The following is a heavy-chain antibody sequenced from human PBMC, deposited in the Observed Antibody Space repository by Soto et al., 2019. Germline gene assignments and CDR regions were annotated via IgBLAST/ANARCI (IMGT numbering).Heavy chain of an antibody. Sequence: SSETLSLTCTVSGGSISSYYWSWIRQPPGKGLEWIGYIYYSGSTNYNPSLKSRVTISVDTSKNQFSLKLSSVTAADTAVYYCARGWEGTSGYDLVSLNYFDYWGQETLLTVSS. V-gene: IGHV4-59*01. D-gene: IGHD5-12*01. CDR3: ARGWEGTSGYDLVSLNYFDY. J-gene: IGHJ4*02. CDR2: IYYSGST. CDR1: GGSISSYY.